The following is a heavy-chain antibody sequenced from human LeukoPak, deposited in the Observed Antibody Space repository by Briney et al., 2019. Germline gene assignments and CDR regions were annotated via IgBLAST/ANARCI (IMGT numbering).Heavy chain of an antibody. J-gene: IGHJ6*03. Sequence: SQTLSLTCTVSGGSISSGSYYWSWIRQPAGKGLEWIGEINHSGSTYYSPSLKSRVTISVDTSKNQFALKLSSVTAADTAVYYCARGRTGYHLLPTKKNYSYYYMDVWGTGTTVTVSS. CDR1: GGSISSGSYY. D-gene: IGHD2-2*01. V-gene: IGHV4-61*09. CDR3: ARGRTGYHLLPTKKNYSYYYMDV. CDR2: INHSGST.